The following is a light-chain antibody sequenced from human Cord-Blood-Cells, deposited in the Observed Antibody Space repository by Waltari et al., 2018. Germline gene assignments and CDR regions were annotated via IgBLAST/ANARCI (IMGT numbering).Light chain of an antibody. CDR1: SSDDGGYNY. Sequence: QFALTQPASVSASPGQSITISCTGTSSDDGGYNYVSWYQQHPGKAPKLMIYDVSNRPSGVSNRFSGSKSGNTASLTISGLQAEDEADYYCSSYTSSSTWVFGGGTKLTVL. CDR3: SSYTSSSTWV. CDR2: DVS. J-gene: IGLJ3*02. V-gene: IGLV2-14*01.